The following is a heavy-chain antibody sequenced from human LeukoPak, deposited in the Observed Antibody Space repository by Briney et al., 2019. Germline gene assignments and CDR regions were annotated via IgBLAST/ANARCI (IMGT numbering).Heavy chain of an antibody. CDR1: GYTFTGYY. Sequence: GASVKVSCKASGYTFTGYYMHWVRQAPGQGLEWMGWINPNSGGTNYAQKFQGRVTMTRDTSISTAYMELSRLRSDDTAMYYCAIEPPRYIVATKVFGGWGQGTLVTVSS. CDR3: AIEPPRYIVATKVFGG. V-gene: IGHV1-2*02. D-gene: IGHD5-12*01. J-gene: IGHJ4*02. CDR2: INPNSGGT.